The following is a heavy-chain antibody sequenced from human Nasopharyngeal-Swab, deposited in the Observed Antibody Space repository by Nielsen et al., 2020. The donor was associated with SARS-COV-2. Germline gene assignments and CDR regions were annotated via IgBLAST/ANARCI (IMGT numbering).Heavy chain of an antibody. Sequence: ASVKVSCKVSGYTLTELSMHWVRQAPGKGLEWMGGFDPEDDETIYAQKFQGRVTMTEDTSTDTAYMELSSLRSEDTAVYYCATVYGDYPLSGPRYWGQGTLVTFSS. CDR3: ATVYGDYPLSGPRY. CDR1: GYTLTELS. J-gene: IGHJ4*02. D-gene: IGHD4-17*01. CDR2: FDPEDDET. V-gene: IGHV1-24*01.